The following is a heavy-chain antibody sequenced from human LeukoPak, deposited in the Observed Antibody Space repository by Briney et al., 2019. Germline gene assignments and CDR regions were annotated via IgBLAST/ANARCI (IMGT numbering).Heavy chain of an antibody. CDR2: INTGATNT. J-gene: IGHJ5*02. CDR1: GFTFNHYY. V-gene: IGHV3-11*01. Sequence: GWSLRLSCAASGFTFNHYYMSWIRQAPGKGLDWLSYINTGATNTHYADSVKGRFTISRDNAKKSLYLEMNNLRAEDAAVYYCATDGAGFDTWGQGVLVTVSS. CDR3: ATDGAGFDT.